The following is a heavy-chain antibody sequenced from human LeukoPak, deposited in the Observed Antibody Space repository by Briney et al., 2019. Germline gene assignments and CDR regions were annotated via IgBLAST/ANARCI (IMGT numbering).Heavy chain of an antibody. CDR1: GFTFSSYG. Sequence: GGSLRLSRAASGFTFSSYGMHWVRQAPGKGLEWVAVISYDGSNKYYADSVKGRFTISRDNSKNTLYLQMNSLRAEDTAVYYCAKNSAPHAFDIWGQGTMVTASS. J-gene: IGHJ3*02. CDR2: ISYDGSNK. CDR3: AKNSAPHAFDI. V-gene: IGHV3-30*18. D-gene: IGHD4-11*01.